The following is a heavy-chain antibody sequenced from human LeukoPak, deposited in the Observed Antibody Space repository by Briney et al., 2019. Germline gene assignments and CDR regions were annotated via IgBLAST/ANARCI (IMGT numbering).Heavy chain of an antibody. D-gene: IGHD2-8*02. J-gene: IGHJ5*02. CDR2: IYYSGST. CDR1: GXSISSYY. Sequence: SETLSLTCTVSGXSISSYYWSWIRQPPGKGLEWIGYIYYSGSTNYNPSLKSRVTISVDTSKNQFSLKLSSVTAADTAVYYCARDQAGGWFDPWGQGTLVTVSS. V-gene: IGHV4-59*01. CDR3: ARDQAGGWFDP.